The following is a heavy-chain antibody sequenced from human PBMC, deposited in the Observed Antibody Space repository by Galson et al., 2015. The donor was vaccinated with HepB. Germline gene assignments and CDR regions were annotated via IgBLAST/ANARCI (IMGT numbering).Heavy chain of an antibody. J-gene: IGHJ5*02. V-gene: IGHV4-39*07. CDR3: ARDGTALLWFGESAWFDP. CDR1: GCSISSSSYY. Sequence: ETLSLTCTVSGCSISSSSYYWGWIRQPPGKGLEWIGSIDYSGSTYYNPSLTSRFTITVDTSKNQFSLKLSSATEADTAVYYCARDGTALLWFGESAWFDPWGQGTLVTVSS. D-gene: IGHD3-10*01. CDR2: IDYSGST.